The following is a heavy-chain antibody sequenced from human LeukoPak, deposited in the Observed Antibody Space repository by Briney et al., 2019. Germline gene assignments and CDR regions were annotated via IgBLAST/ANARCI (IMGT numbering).Heavy chain of an antibody. V-gene: IGHV1-2*02. J-gene: IGHJ4*02. D-gene: IGHD1-26*01. Sequence: GASVKVSCKASGYTFTVSYIHWVRQAPRQGLEWMGWISPNSGGTKYAQNFQGRVTMTKDTSISTAYMELSRLRSDDTAVYYCVRGGGSFYVDYWGQGTPVTASS. CDR2: ISPNSGGT. CDR3: VRGGGSFYVDY. CDR1: GYTFTVSY.